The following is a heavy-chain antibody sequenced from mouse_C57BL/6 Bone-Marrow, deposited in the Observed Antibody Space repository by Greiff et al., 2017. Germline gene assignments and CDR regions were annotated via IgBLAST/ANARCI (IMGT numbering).Heavy chain of an antibody. CDR1: GYTFTSYG. D-gene: IGHD2-5*01. J-gene: IGHJ2*01. V-gene: IGHV1-85*01. CDR3: AISNRVDGFDY. Sequence: QVQLQQSGPELVKPGASVKLSCKASGYTFTSYGINWVKQRPGQGLEWIGWIYPSDGSTKYNEKFKGKATLTVDTSSSTGYMELHSLTSEDSAVYFCAISNRVDGFDYWGQGTTLTVSS. CDR2: IYPSDGST.